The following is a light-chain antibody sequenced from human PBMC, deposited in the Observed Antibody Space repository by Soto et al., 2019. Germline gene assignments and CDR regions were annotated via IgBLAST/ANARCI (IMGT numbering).Light chain of an antibody. V-gene: IGLV2-14*01. CDR3: SSYTSSSTLV. CDR2: EVS. J-gene: IGLJ2*01. CDR1: SSDVGGYNY. Sequence: QSVLSQPASVSGSPGQSITISCTGTSSDVGGYNYVSWYQQHPGKAPRLMIYEVSSRPSGISNRFSGSKSGNTASLTISGLQAEDETDYYCSSYTSSSTLVLGGGTKLTV.